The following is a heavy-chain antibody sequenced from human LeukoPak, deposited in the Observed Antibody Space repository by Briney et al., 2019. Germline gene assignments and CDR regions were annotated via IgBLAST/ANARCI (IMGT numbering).Heavy chain of an antibody. CDR1: GFTFSSYW. CDR3: SSTSSASDAFDI. J-gene: IGHJ3*02. CDR2: IKQDGSEK. Sequence: GGSLRLSCAASGFTFSSYWMTWVRQAPGKGLEWVANIKQDGSEKYYVDSVKGRFTISRDNSKNTLYLQMNSLRAEDTAVYYCSSTSSASDAFDIWGQGTMVTVSS. D-gene: IGHD2-2*01. V-gene: IGHV3-7*01.